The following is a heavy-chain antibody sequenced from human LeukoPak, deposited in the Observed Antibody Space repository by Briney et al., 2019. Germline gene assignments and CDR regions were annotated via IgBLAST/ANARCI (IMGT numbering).Heavy chain of an antibody. D-gene: IGHD1-14*01. CDR2: ISGGGGST. V-gene: IGHV3-23*01. CDR1: EFTFSKYA. CDR3: AKGSGINHYHWIDP. Sequence: GGSLILSCAASEFTFSKYAMNWVRQAPGKGLEWVSGISGGGGSTYYADSVKGRVTISGDNSKNTLYLQMDSLRAEDTALYYCAKGSGINHYHWIDPWGQGTLVTVSS. J-gene: IGHJ5*02.